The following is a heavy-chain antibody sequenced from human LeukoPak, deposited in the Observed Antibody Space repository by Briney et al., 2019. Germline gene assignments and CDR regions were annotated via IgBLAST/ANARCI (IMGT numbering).Heavy chain of an antibody. V-gene: IGHV3-21*01. CDR3: ARESGSASFDY. D-gene: IGHD6-19*01. J-gene: IGHJ4*02. CDR1: GFTFSSYS. Sequence: GGSLRLSCAASGFTFSSYSINWVRQAPGKGLEWVSSISSSSSYIYYADSVKGRFTISRDNAKDSLYLQMNSLRAEDTAVYYCARESGSASFDYWSQGTLVTVSS. CDR2: ISSSSSYI.